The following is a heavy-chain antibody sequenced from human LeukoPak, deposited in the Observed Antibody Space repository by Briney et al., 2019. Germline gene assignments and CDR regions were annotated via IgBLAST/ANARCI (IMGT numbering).Heavy chain of an antibody. Sequence: EGTLRLSCAASEFPFSNYGMSWVRQAPGKGLEWVAVISYDGSNKYYADSVKGRFTISRDNSKNTLYLQMNSLRAEDTAVYYCAKDPYSVWGQGTLVTVSS. CDR3: AKDPYSV. V-gene: IGHV3-30*18. D-gene: IGHD5/OR15-5a*01. CDR2: ISYDGSNK. CDR1: EFPFSNYG. J-gene: IGHJ4*02.